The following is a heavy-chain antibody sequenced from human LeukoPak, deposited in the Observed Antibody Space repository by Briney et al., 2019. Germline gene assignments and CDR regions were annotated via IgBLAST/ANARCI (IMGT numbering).Heavy chain of an antibody. CDR1: GFTFSGYS. CDR3: ASASGVYDYVWGSYRYLDY. D-gene: IGHD3-16*02. V-gene: IGHV3-21*01. Sequence: GGSLRLSCAASGFTFSGYSMNWVRQAPGKGLEWVSSISSGSSYICYADSVKGRFTISRDNAKNSLYLQMNRLRDEDTAVYYCASASGVYDYVWGSYRYLDYWGQGTLVTVSS. J-gene: IGHJ4*02. CDR2: ISSGSSYI.